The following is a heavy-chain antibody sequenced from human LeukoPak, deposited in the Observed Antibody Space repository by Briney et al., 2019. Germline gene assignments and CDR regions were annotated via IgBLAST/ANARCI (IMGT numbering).Heavy chain of an antibody. CDR3: ARVSCSSARCYSEHNWFDP. J-gene: IGHJ5*02. CDR2: IYYSGST. CDR1: GGSISSGGYY. Sequence: SQTLSLTCTVSGGSISSGGYYWSWIRQHPGKGLEWIGYIYYSGSTYYNPSLNSRGTISVDTSKNQFSLKLTSVTAADTAVYYCARVSCSSARCYSEHNWFDPWGQGTLVTVSS. D-gene: IGHD2-2*01. V-gene: IGHV4-31*03.